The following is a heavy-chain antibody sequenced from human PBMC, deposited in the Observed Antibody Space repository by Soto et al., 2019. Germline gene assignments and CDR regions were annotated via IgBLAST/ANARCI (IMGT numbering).Heavy chain of an antibody. V-gene: IGHV4-30-2*01. D-gene: IGHD3-10*01. Sequence: SETLRLTCAVSGGSISIGGYSWSWMRQPPGKCLEWIGYIYHSGSTYYDPSLKSRVTISVDRSKNQFSLKLSSVTAADTAVYYCARALLDYYGSGSYYNGQFDYWGQGTLVTVSS. CDR3: ARALLDYYGSGSYYNGQFDY. CDR2: IYHSGST. CDR1: GGSISIGGYS. J-gene: IGHJ4*02.